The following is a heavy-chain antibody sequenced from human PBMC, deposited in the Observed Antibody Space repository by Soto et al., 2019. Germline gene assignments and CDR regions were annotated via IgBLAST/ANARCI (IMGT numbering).Heavy chain of an antibody. CDR3: ARERNMSSMDV. V-gene: IGHV1-8*01. CDR1: GYTFTSYD. D-gene: IGHD1-1*01. J-gene: IGHJ6*02. CDR2: MNPNSGNS. Sequence: QVQLLQSGAEVKKPGASVKVSCKASGYTFTSYDINWVRQATGQGLEWMGWMNPNSGNSVYAQKFQDRFTMTRNTPISTACMELRSLRSKDKVVYYSARERNMSSMDVWGQGTTVNVSS.